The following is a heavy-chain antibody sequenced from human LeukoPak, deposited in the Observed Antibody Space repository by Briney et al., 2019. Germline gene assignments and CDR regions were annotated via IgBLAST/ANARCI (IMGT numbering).Heavy chain of an antibody. V-gene: IGHV4-61*08. CDR1: GGSISSGGYS. CDR3: ARDRATGYYYDSSGYYYFDY. Sequence: SETLSLTCAVSGGSISSGGYSWSWIRQPPGKGLEWIGYIYYSGSTNYNPSLKSRVTISVDTSKNQFSLKLSSVTAADTAVYYCARDRATGYYYDSSGYYYFDYWGQGTLVTVSS. J-gene: IGHJ4*02. CDR2: IYYSGST. D-gene: IGHD3-22*01.